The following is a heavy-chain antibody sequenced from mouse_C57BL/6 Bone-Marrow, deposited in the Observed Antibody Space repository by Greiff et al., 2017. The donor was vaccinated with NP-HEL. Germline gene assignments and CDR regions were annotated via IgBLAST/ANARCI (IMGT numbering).Heavy chain of an antibody. CDR2: IRNKANGYTT. CDR3: ARHLHYYGSSPLAY. V-gene: IGHV7-3*01. Sequence: EVKLVESGGGLVQPGGSLSLSCAASGFTFTDYYMSWVRQPPGKALEWLGFIRNKANGYTTEYSASVKGRFTISRDSSQSILYLRMNALRAEDSATYYCARHLHYYGSSPLAYWGQGTLVTVSA. CDR1: GFTFTDYY. D-gene: IGHD1-1*01. J-gene: IGHJ3*01.